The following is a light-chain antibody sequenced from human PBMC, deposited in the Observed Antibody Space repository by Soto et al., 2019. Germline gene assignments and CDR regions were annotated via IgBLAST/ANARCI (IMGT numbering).Light chain of an antibody. CDR3: QQYTKSSWT. CDR1: QSLVYIDGYTY. V-gene: IGKV2-30*01. CDR2: RLS. Sequence: DFVISQSHLSLPVTLGQPSSISCGSSQSLVYIDGYTYLNWYQQRPGQSPRRLIYRLSERDSGVPDRFSGSGSGTDFTLNITKLEAEDVAVYYCQQYTKSSWTFGQGTKVDI. J-gene: IGKJ1*01.